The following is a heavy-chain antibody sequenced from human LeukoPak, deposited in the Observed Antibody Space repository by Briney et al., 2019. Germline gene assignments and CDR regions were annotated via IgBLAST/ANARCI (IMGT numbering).Heavy chain of an antibody. CDR3: ARDYSGYVNFDY. CDR2: INPSGGST. V-gene: IGHV1-46*01. D-gene: IGHD5-12*01. CDR1: GYTFTNYD. Sequence: ASVKVSCKASGYTFTNYDINWVRQATGQGLEWMGIINPSGGSTSYAQKFQGRVTMTRDTSTSTVYMELSSLRSEDTAVYYCARDYSGYVNFDYWGQGTLVTVSS. J-gene: IGHJ4*02.